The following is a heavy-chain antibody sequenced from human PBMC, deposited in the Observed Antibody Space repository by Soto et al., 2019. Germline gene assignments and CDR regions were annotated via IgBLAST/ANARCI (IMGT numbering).Heavy chain of an antibody. V-gene: IGHV4-59*01. J-gene: IGHJ4*02. CDR2: IYYSGST. CDR3: ARGGGNDYGDSSVDY. D-gene: IGHD4-17*01. Sequence: SETLSLTCTVSGGSISSYYWSWIRQPPGKGLEWIGYIYYSGSTNYNPSLKSRVTISVDTSKNQFSLKLSSVTAADTAVYYCARGGGNDYGDSSVDYWGQGTLVTAPQ. CDR1: GGSISSYY.